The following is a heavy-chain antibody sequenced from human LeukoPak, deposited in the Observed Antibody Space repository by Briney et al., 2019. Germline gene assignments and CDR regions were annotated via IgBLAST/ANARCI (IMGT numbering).Heavy chain of an antibody. D-gene: IGHD6-13*01. V-gene: IGHV4-30-2*01. CDR2: IYHSGST. Sequence: PSQTLSLTCAVSGGSISSGGYSWSWIRQPPGKGLEWIGFIYHSGSTYDNPSLKSRVTMSIDTSKNQFSLELTSVTAADTAVYYCAHSTKDYFDYWGQGTLVTVSP. CDR1: GGSISSGGYS. J-gene: IGHJ4*02. CDR3: AHSTKDYFDY.